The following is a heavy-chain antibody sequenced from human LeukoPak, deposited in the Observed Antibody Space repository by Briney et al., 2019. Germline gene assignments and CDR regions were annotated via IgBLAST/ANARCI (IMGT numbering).Heavy chain of an antibody. Sequence: ASVKVSCKASGGTFSNYAISWVRQAPGQGLEWMGWINPNSGGTNYAQKFQGRVTMTRDTSISTAYMELSRLRSDDTAVYYCARGGLITMTVHNDYWGQGTLVTVSS. CDR2: INPNSGGT. V-gene: IGHV1-2*02. CDR3: ARGGLITMTVHNDY. D-gene: IGHD3-22*01. CDR1: GGTFSNYA. J-gene: IGHJ4*02.